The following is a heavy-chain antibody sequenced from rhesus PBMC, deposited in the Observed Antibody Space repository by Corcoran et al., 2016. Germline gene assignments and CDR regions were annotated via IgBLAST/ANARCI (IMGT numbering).Heavy chain of an antibody. CDR2: IYGSSTST. J-gene: IGHJ4*01. CDR1: GGSISDSYR. Sequence: QVQLQESGPGVVKPSETLFLTCAVSGGSISDSYRWSWIRQPPGKGLEWIGYIYGSSTSTNYDPSLKSRVTISKDTSKNQFSLRLSSVAAADTAVYYCARSTYNIWTGYSPIDY. V-gene: IGHV4S10*01. CDR3: ARSTYNIWTGYSPIDY. D-gene: IGHD3-3*01.